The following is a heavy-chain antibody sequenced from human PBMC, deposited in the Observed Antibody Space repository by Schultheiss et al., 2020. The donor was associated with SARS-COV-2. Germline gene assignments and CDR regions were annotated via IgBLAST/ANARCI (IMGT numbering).Heavy chain of an antibody. V-gene: IGHV4-59*12. Sequence: SETLSLTCTVSGGSISSYYWSWIRQPPGKGLEWIGYIYHSGSTNYNPSLKSRVTISVDTSKNQFSLKLSSVTAADTAVYYCARDSDTSDPSSYYFDYWGQGTLVTVSS. CDR1: GGSISSYY. J-gene: IGHJ4*02. D-gene: IGHD2-2*01. CDR3: ARDSDTSDPSSYYFDY. CDR2: IYHSGST.